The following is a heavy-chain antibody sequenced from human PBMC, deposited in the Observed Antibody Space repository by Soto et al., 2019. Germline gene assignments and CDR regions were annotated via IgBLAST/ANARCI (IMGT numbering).Heavy chain of an antibody. CDR3: ARADYYGSGSRIPFDY. J-gene: IGHJ4*02. CDR2: IYYSGST. D-gene: IGHD3-10*01. CDR1: GGSISSYY. V-gene: IGHV4-59*01. Sequence: TLSLTCTFSGGSISSYYWSWIRQPPGKGLEWIGYIYYSGSTNYNPSLKSRVTISVDTSKNQFSLKLSSVTAADTAVYYCARADYYGSGSRIPFDYWGQGTLVTVSS.